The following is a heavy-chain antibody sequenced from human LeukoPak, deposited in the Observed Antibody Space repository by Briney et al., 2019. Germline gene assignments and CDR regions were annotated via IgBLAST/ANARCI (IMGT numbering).Heavy chain of an antibody. CDR3: ARGILSGYYFDS. D-gene: IGHD2-15*01. CDR1: GGSFSGYY. Sequence: PSETLSLTCAVYGGSFSGYYWSWIRQSPGKGLGWIAEIHYSGRPSYNPSPKSRVTISGDPSKNQVSLRVTSVTAADTAEYYCARGILSGYYFDSWGQGSLVTVSS. J-gene: IGHJ4*02. CDR2: IHYSGRP. V-gene: IGHV4-34*01.